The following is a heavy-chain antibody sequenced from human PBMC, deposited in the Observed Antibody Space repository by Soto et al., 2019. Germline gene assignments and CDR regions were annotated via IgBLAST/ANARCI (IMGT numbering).Heavy chain of an antibody. CDR2: ISYDGSNK. V-gene: IGHV3-30*03. Sequence: QVQLVESGGGVVQPGRSLRLSCAASGFTFSSYGMHWVRQAPGKGLEWVAVISYDGSNKYYGDSVKGRFTISRDNSKNTLYLQMNSLRAEDTAVYYCATGDIVVVPAAIFYWGQGTLVTVSS. J-gene: IGHJ4*02. CDR1: GFTFSSYG. CDR3: ATGDIVVVPAAIFY. D-gene: IGHD2-2*01.